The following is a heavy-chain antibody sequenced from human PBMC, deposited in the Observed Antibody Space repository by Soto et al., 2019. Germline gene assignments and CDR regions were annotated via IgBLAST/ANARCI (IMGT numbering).Heavy chain of an antibody. J-gene: IGHJ4*02. CDR1: GGSISSGDYY. Sequence: SETLSLTCTVSGGSISSGDYYWSWIRQPPGKGPEWIGYIYYSGSTYYNPSLKSRVTISVDTSKNQFSLKLSSVTAADTAVYYCASGPMTYYYDSSGYYNDYWGQGTLVTVSS. V-gene: IGHV4-30-4*01. CDR2: IYYSGST. D-gene: IGHD3-22*01. CDR3: ASGPMTYYYDSSGYYNDY.